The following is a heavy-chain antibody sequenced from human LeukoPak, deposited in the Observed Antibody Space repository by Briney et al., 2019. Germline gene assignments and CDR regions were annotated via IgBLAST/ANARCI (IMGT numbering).Heavy chain of an antibody. Sequence: GGSLRLSCAASGFTFSNYPMHWVRQAPGKGLEWVAVISYTGGTKYYAASVKGRLTISRDDSKSTLYLEMNSLRPEDTATYYCARDPQRGPPDYFDHWGQGTLVTVSS. CDR3: ARDPQRGPPDYFDH. D-gene: IGHD6-25*01. V-gene: IGHV3-30-3*01. J-gene: IGHJ4*02. CDR1: GFTFSNYP. CDR2: ISYTGGTK.